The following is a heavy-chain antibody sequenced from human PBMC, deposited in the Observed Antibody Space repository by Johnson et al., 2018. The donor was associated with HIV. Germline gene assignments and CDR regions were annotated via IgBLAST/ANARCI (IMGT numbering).Heavy chain of an antibody. Sequence: LVESGGGLVQPGRSLRLSCAASGFTFDDYAMHWVRQAPGKGLEWVSGISWNSGSIGYADSVKGRFTISRDNAKNSLYLQMNSLRAEDTAVYYCATRDPTYRPGAFDLWGQGTMVTVSS. CDR2: ISWNSGSI. D-gene: IGHD1-14*01. CDR1: GFTFDDYA. V-gene: IGHV3-9*01. CDR3: ATRDPTYRPGAFDL. J-gene: IGHJ3*01.